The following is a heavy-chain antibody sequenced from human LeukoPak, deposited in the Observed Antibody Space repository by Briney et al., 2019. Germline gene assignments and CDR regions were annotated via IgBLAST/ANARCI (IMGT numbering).Heavy chain of an antibody. CDR3: VRARGPASFDY. V-gene: IGHV4-31*03. Sequence: SQTLSLTCTVSGGSISSSGYYWSWIRQHPGKGLEWIGYIYYSGSTYYNPSLKSRVTISVDTSKNHFSLKLSSVTAADTVVYYCVRARGPASFDYWGQGTLVTVSS. J-gene: IGHJ4*02. CDR1: GGSISSSGYY. CDR2: IYYSGST.